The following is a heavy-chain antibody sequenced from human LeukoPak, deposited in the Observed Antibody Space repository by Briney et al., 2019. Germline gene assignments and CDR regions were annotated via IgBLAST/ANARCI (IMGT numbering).Heavy chain of an antibody. D-gene: IGHD4-17*01. CDR2: IYYSGST. J-gene: IGHJ6*02. V-gene: IGHV4-30-4*01. CDR1: GGSISSGDYY. Sequence: SETLSLTCTVSGGSISSGDYYWSWIRQPPGKGLEWIGYIYYSGSTYYNPSLKSRVTISVDTSKNQFSLKLSSVTAADTAVYYYARDTVTTFGYYYGMDVWGQGTTVTVSS. CDR3: ARDTVTTFGYYYGMDV.